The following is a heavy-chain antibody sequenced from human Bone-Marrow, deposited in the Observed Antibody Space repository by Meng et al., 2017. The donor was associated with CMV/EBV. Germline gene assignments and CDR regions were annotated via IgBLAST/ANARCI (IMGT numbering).Heavy chain of an antibody. CDR1: GFTFSSYG. CDR2: IRYDGSNK. Sequence: GGSLRLSCAASGFTFSSYGMHWVRQAPGKGLEWVAFIRYDGSNKYYADSVKGRFTISRDNSKNTLYLQMNSLRAEDTAVHYCAKDPTELLWFGFYGMDVWGQGTTVAFSS. D-gene: IGHD3-10*01. V-gene: IGHV3-30*02. CDR3: AKDPTELLWFGFYGMDV. J-gene: IGHJ6*02.